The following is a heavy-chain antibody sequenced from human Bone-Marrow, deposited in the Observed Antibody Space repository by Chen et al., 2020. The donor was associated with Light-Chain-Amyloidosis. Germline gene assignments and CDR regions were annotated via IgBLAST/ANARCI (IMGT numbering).Heavy chain of an antibody. CDR3: AGHRGYHYFDN. V-gene: IGHV4-39*01. Sequence: QLQLQESGPGLVKPSETLSLTCTVSGGSLSSSTYYWGWIRQPPGKGLEWIGTIYYSGSTYYNPSLKSRVTISVDTSKNQFSLNLSSVTAADTAVYYCAGHRGYHYFDNWGQGTPVTVSS. CDR2: IYYSGST. D-gene: IGHD5-12*01. CDR1: GGSLSSSTYY. J-gene: IGHJ4*02.